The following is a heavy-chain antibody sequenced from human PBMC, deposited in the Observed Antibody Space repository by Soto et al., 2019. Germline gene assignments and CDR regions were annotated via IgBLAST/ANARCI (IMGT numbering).Heavy chain of an antibody. CDR2: ISSSSSTI. Sequence: PGGSLRLSCAASGFTFSSYSMNWVRQAPGKGLEWVSYISSSSSTIYYADSVKGRFTISRDNAKNSLYLQMNSLRDEDTAVYYCARETYYDFWSGSPDAFDIWGQGTMVTVSS. CDR3: ARETYYDFWSGSPDAFDI. J-gene: IGHJ3*02. V-gene: IGHV3-48*02. CDR1: GFTFSSYS. D-gene: IGHD3-3*01.